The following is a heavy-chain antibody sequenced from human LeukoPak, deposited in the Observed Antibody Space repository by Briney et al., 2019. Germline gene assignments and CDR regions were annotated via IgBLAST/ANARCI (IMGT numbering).Heavy chain of an antibody. CDR3: ARRIGFKPDAFDI. D-gene: IGHD2-15*01. J-gene: IGHJ3*02. V-gene: IGHV4-39*01. CDR2: IYYSGST. CDR1: GGSISSSSYY. Sequence: KPSETLSLTCTVSGGSISSSSYYWGWIRQPPGKGLEWIGSIYYSGSTYYNPSLKSRVTISVDTSKNQFSLKLSSVTAADTAVYYCARRIGFKPDAFDIWGQGTMVTVSS.